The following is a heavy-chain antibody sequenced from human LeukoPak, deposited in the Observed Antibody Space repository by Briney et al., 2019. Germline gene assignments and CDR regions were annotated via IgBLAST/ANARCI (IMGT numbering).Heavy chain of an antibody. CDR1: GYTFTSYY. CDR2: INPSGGST. D-gene: IGHD3-10*01. V-gene: IGHV1-46*01. J-gene: IGHJ5*02. CDR3: AITMVRGVKVDWFDP. Sequence: ASVKVSCKASGYTFTSYYMHWVRQAPGQGLEWMGIINPSGGSTSYAQKFQGRVTMTRDTSTSTVYMELSSLRSDDTAVYYCAITMVRGVKVDWFDPWGQGTLVTVSS.